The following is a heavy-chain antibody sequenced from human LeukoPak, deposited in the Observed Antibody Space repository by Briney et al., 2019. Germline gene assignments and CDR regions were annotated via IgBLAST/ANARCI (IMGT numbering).Heavy chain of an antibody. CDR3: ARDDLYCGGDCSPFDY. CDR1: GFVFSDYW. J-gene: IGHJ4*02. V-gene: IGHV3-7*01. CDR2: IKQDGSKK. Sequence: PGGSLRLSCAASGFVFSDYWMSWVRQAPGKGLEWVANIKQDGSKKFYLDSVKGRFTISRDNAKDSLYLQMTSLRAEDTAVYYCARDDLYCGGDCSPFDYWGQGTPVTVSS. D-gene: IGHD2-21*01.